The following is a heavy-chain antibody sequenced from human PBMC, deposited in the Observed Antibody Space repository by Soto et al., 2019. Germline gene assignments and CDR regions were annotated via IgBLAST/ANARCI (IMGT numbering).Heavy chain of an antibody. J-gene: IGHJ6*02. CDR3: ARVRARPPNYYYGLDV. Sequence: SETLSLTCTVSGGSINSDYWTWIRQSPGKGMEWLGHIYFSGSTNYNPSLNRRVTISVDRSKNQFSLSLRSLTAADTAVYFCARVRARPPNYYYGLDVWGQGTTVTVSS. D-gene: IGHD3-10*01. V-gene: IGHV4-59*01. CDR1: GGSINSDY. CDR2: IYFSGST.